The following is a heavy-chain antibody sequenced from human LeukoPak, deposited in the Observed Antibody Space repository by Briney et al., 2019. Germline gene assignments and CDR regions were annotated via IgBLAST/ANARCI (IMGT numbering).Heavy chain of an antibody. Sequence: TGGSLRLSCAASGFTFSSYEMNWVRQAPGKGLDWVSYISSSGSTKYYSDSVKGRFIISRDNAKNSLYLQMNTLRAEDTAFYYCARALYYYDSSGYYTPGWGQGTLVTVSS. CDR2: ISSSGSTK. V-gene: IGHV3-48*03. D-gene: IGHD3-22*01. CDR3: ARALYYYDSSGYYTPG. J-gene: IGHJ4*02. CDR1: GFTFSSYE.